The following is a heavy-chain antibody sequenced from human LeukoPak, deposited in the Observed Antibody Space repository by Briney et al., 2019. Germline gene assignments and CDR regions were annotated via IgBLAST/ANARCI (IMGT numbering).Heavy chain of an antibody. CDR3: ARGYGDYVRFDY. D-gene: IGHD4-17*01. CDR1: GGSISSYY. Sequence: SETLSLTCTVSGGSISSYYWSWIRQPPGKGLEWIGYIYYSGSTNYNPSLKSRVTISVDTSKNQFSLKLSSVTAADTAVHYCARGYGDYVRFDYWGQGTLVTVSS. J-gene: IGHJ4*02. CDR2: IYYSGST. V-gene: IGHV4-59*01.